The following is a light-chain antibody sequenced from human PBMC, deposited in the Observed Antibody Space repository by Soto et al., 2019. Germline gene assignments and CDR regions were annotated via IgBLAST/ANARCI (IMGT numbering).Light chain of an antibody. J-gene: IGLJ1*01. CDR1: SSDIGHYGY. CDR2: DVS. Sequence: QSVLTQPASVSGSPGQSITISCTGTSSDIGHYGYVSWYQQHPGKVPKLMIFDVSNRPSGVSDRFSGSKSGNTASLTIPGLQAEDEADYYCSSYTTTGTQVFGTGTKVTVL. CDR3: SSYTTTGTQV. V-gene: IGLV2-14*03.